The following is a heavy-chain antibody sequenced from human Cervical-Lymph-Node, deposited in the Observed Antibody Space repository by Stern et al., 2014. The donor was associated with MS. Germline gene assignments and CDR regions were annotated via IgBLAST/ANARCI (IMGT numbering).Heavy chain of an antibody. D-gene: IGHD1-26*01. CDR2: ITPVLGTT. V-gene: IGHV1-69*06. CDR3: ARGGGLVGYFDY. CDR1: GDTFSSYA. Sequence: QVQLVQSGAEVKKPGSSVKVSCKASGDTFSSYAINWVRQVPGQGLEWMGRITPVLGTTSYAQKFQGRVTITADKSTNTAYMELMTLRSEDTAVYYCARGGGLVGYFDYWGQGTLVSVSS. J-gene: IGHJ4*02.